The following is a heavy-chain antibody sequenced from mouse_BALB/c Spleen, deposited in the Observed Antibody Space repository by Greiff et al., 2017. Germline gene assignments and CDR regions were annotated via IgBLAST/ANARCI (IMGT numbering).Heavy chain of an antibody. V-gene: IGHV3-2*02. CDR2: ISYSGST. CDR3: AYGYGWFAY. D-gene: IGHD2-2*01. Sequence: ESGPGLVKPSQSLSLTCTVTGYSITSDYAWNWIRQFPGNKLEWMGYISYSGSTSYNPSLKSRISITRDTSKNQFFLQLNSVTTEDTATYYCAYGYGWFAYWGQGTLVTVSA. CDR1: GYSITSDYA. J-gene: IGHJ3*01.